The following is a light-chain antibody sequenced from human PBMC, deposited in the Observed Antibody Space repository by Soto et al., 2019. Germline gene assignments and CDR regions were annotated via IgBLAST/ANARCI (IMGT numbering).Light chain of an antibody. J-gene: IGLJ2*01. Sequence: QSVLTQPASVSGSPGQSITISCTGTSGEIGSYTYVSWYQQYPAKAPKLLISEVTNRPSGVSNRFSGSKSGNTASLTISGRQAEDEAHYYCSSYTTNSPPVVFGGGTKLTVL. CDR3: SSYTTNSPPVV. CDR1: SGEIGSYTY. CDR2: EVT. V-gene: IGLV2-14*01.